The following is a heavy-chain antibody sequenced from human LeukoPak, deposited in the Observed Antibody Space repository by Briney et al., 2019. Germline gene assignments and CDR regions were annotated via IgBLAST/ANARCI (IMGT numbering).Heavy chain of an antibody. V-gene: IGHV7-4-1*02. J-gene: IGHJ6*03. CDR1: GYTFTSYA. Sequence: ASVKVSCKASGYTFTSYAMNWVRQAPGQGLEWMGWINTNIGNPTYAQGLTGRFVFSLDTSVSTAYLQISSLKAEDTAVYYCAREGRRDGYKLRFYYYYMDVWGKGTTVTVSS. D-gene: IGHD5-24*01. CDR2: INTNIGNP. CDR3: AREGRRDGYKLRFYYYYMDV.